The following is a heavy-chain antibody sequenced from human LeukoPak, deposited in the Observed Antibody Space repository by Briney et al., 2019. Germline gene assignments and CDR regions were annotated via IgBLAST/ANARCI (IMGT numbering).Heavy chain of an antibody. CDR2: INHNGNVN. CDR1: GFTFSSYW. CDR3: ARGGGLDV. D-gene: IGHD3-16*01. Sequence: TRGSLTLSCAASGFTFSSYWMNWARQAPGKGLEWVASINHNGNVNYYVDSVKGRFTISRDNAKNSLYLQMSNLRAEDTAVYFCARGGGLDVWGQGATVTVSS. J-gene: IGHJ6*02. V-gene: IGHV3-7*03.